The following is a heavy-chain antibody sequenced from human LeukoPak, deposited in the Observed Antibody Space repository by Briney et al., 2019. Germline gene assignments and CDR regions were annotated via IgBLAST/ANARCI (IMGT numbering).Heavy chain of an antibody. CDR1: GGPISSGGYY. Sequence: SETLSLTCTVSGGPISSGGYYWSWIRQHPGKGLEWIGYIYYSGSTYYNPSLKSRVTISVDTSKNQFSLKLSSVTAADTAVYYCARGSPSSTSCCSPRIWGQGTLVTVSS. V-gene: IGHV4-31*03. CDR3: ARGSPSSTSCCSPRI. D-gene: IGHD2-2*01. J-gene: IGHJ4*02. CDR2: IYYSGST.